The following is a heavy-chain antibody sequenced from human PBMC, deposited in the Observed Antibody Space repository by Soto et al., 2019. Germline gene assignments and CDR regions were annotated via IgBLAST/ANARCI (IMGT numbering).Heavy chain of an antibody. V-gene: IGHV6-1*01. J-gene: IGHJ3*02. CDR3: ARAKAPAGITGTRQAFDI. CDR2: TYYRSKWYN. CDR1: GDSVSSNSAA. Sequence: SQTLSLTCAISGDSVSSNSAAWNWIRQSPSRGLERLGRTYYRSKWYNDYAVSVKSRITINPDTSKNQFSLQLNSVTPEDTAVYYCARAKAPAGITGTRQAFDIWEQGTMVTVSS. D-gene: IGHD1-7*01.